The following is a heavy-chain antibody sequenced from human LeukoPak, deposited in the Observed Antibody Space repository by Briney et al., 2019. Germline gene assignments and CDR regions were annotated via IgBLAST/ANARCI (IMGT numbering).Heavy chain of an antibody. J-gene: IGHJ6*02. Sequence: SVTVSCKASGGTFSSYAISWVRQAPGQGLEWMGGIIPIFGTANYAQKFQGRVTITADESTSTAYMELSSLRSEDTAVYYCARSGSYGSDYYYYGMDVWGQGTTVTVS. CDR2: IIPIFGTA. CDR3: ARSGSYGSDYYYYGMDV. V-gene: IGHV1-69*13. D-gene: IGHD1-26*01. CDR1: GGTFSSYA.